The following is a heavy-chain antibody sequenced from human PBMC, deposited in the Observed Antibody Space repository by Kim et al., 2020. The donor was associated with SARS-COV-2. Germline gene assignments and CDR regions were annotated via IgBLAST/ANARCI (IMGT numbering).Heavy chain of an antibody. CDR2: ISYDGSNK. CDR3: ARDTTPYGDLGYYYYGMDV. D-gene: IGHD4-17*01. V-gene: IGHV3-30*04. J-gene: IGHJ6*02. Sequence: GGSLRLSCAASGFTFSSYAMHWVRQAPGKGLEWVAVISYDGSNKYYADSVKGRFTISRDNSKNTLYLQMNSLRAEDTAVYYCARDTTPYGDLGYYYYGMDVWGPGTTVTVSS. CDR1: GFTFSSYA.